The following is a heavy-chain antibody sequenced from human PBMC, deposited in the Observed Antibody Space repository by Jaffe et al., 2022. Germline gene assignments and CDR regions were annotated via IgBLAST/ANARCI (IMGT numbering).Heavy chain of an antibody. CDR2: IRFDGNIK. CDR3: ARDAGWGYCNSASCYVDS. V-gene: IGHV3-30*02. J-gene: IGHJ5*01. Sequence: QVQLVESGGGVVQPGGSLRLSCAASGYTFSMNGIQWVRQAPGRGLEWVAFIRFDGNIKKYAESAQGRFTISRDDSKNTVSLQMNSLRPEDSAVYYCARDAGWGYCNSASCYVDSWGQGTLVTVSS. CDR1: GYTFSMNG. D-gene: IGHD2-2*01.